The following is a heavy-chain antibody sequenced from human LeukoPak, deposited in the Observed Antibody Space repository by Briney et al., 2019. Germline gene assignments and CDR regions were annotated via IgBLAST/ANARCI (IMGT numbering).Heavy chain of an antibody. V-gene: IGHV1-46*01. CDR3: ATSNGYSSGWYWFDP. CDR2: INPSGGST. J-gene: IGHJ5*02. CDR1: GYTFTSYY. D-gene: IGHD6-19*01. Sequence: ASVKVSCKASGYTFTSYYMHWVRQAPGQGLEWMGIINPSGGSTSYAQKFQGRVTMTRDMSTSTVYMELSSLRSEDTAVYYCATSNGYSSGWYWFDPWGQGTLVTVSS.